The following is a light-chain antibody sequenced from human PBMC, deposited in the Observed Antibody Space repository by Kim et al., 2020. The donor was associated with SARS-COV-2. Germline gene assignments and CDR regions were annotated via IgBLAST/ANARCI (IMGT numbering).Light chain of an antibody. Sequence: QPVLTQSSSASASLGSSVQLTCTLSSGHSSYSIAWHQQQPGKAPRFLMRLAVSGSYKKVCGVPDRSSGSSSGADRYVTISNLQSEDEADYYCETWDSNTWVFGGGTQLTVL. CDR1: SGHSSYS. CDR3: ETWDSNTWV. V-gene: IGLV4-60*03. CDR2: LAVSGSY. J-gene: IGLJ3*02.